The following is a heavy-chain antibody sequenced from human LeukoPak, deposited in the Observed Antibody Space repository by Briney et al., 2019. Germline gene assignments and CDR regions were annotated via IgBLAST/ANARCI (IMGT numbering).Heavy chain of an antibody. J-gene: IGHJ3*02. D-gene: IGHD3-3*01. CDR3: ARDAKWLLSPDDAFDI. CDR1: GFTFSSYS. Sequence: WGSLRLSCAASGFTFSSYSMNWVRQPPAKGLEWVSSISSSSSYIYYADSVKGRFTISRDNAKNSLYLQMNSLRAEDTAVYYCARDAKWLLSPDDAFDIWGQGTMVTVSS. V-gene: IGHV3-21*01. CDR2: ISSSSSYI.